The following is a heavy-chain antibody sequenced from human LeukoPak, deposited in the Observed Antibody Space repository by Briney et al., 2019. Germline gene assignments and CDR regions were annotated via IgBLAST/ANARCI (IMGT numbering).Heavy chain of an antibody. CDR2: ISYGGNT. CDR3: ARAPVATPSEFDY. D-gene: IGHD5-12*01. CDR1: GGSISSGGYY. Sequence: PSETLSLTCTVSGGSISSGGYYWSWIRQHPGKGPEWIGYISYGGNTYYNPSLKSRVAISADTPKNQFSLKLSSTTAADTAVYYCARAPVATPSEFDYWGQGTLVTVSS. J-gene: IGHJ4*02. V-gene: IGHV4-31*03.